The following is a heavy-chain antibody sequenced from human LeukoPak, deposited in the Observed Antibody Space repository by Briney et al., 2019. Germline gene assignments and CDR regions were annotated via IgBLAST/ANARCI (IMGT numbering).Heavy chain of an antibody. D-gene: IGHD6-13*01. CDR1: GFTFSSYA. J-gene: IGHJ4*02. Sequence: GGSLRLSCAASGFTFSSYAMTWVRQAPGKGLEWVSSFTSMSRTIYYADSVKDRFTISRDDAKKSLYLQMNSLRVEDTAIYYCARQSSGIAATDKIDYWGQGTLVTVSS. CDR2: FTSMSRTI. V-gene: IGHV3-21*01. CDR3: ARQSSGIAATDKIDY.